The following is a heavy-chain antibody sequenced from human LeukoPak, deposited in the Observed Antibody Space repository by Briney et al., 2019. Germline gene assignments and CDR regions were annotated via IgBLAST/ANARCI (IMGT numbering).Heavy chain of an antibody. CDR1: GYTFTGYY. CDR2: INPNSGGT. J-gene: IGHJ6*03. V-gene: IGHV1-2*02. CDR3: ARAIYYYYYMDV. Sequence: ASVKVSCKASGYTFTGYYMHWVRQAPGQGLEWMGWINPNSGGTNYAQKFQGRVTMTRDTSISTAYMELSRLRSDDTAVYYCARAIYYYYYMDVWGKGTTVTVSS.